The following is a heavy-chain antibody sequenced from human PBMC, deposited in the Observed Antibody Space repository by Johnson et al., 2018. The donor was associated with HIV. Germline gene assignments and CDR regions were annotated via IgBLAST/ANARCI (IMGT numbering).Heavy chain of an antibody. V-gene: IGHV3-23*04. J-gene: IGHJ3*02. CDR2: ISGSGGST. Sequence: VQLVESGGGLVQPGGSLRLSCAASGFTFSSYAMSWVRQAPGKGLEWVSAISGSGGSTYYADSVKGRFTISRDNSKNTLYLQMNSLRAEDTAGYYCAILPDYYDSSGYYHDDAFDIWGQGTMVTVSS. CDR3: AILPDYYDSSGYYHDDAFDI. CDR1: GFTFSSYA. D-gene: IGHD3-22*01.